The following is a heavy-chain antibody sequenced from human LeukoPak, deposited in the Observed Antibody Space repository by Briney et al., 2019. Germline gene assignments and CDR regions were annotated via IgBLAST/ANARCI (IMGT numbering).Heavy chain of an antibody. D-gene: IGHD3-9*01. CDR1: GFTFSSYS. CDR3: ARAPRYYDILTGYSMQDAFDI. CDR2: ISSSSSYI. J-gene: IGHJ3*02. Sequence: GGSLRLSCAASGFTFSSYSMNWVRRAPGKGLEWVSSISSSSSYIYYADSVKGRFTIPRDNAKNSLYLQMNSLRAEDTAVYYCARAPRYYDILTGYSMQDAFDIWGQGTMVTVSS. V-gene: IGHV3-21*01.